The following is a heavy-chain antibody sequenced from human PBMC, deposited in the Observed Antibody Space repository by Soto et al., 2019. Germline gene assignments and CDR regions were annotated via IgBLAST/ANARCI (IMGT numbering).Heavy chain of an antibody. CDR3: ASRAITNFYDSSGYSQPFDY. CDR2: IYYSGST. Sequence: SETLSLTCTVSGGSISSSSYYWGWIRQPPGKGLEWIGSIYYSGSTYYNPSLKSRVTISVDTSKNQFSLKLSSVTAADTAVYYCASRAITNFYDSSGYSQPFDYWGQGTLVTVSS. CDR1: GGSISSSSYY. V-gene: IGHV4-39*01. D-gene: IGHD3-22*01. J-gene: IGHJ4*02.